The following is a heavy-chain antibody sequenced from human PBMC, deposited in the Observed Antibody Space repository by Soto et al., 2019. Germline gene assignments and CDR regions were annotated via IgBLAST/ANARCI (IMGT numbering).Heavy chain of an antibody. CDR2: IYPGDSET. V-gene: IGHV5-51*01. J-gene: IGHJ6*02. D-gene: IGHD2-21*02. CDR3: ARRSYCDGDCTRRPYDYYGMDV. Sequence: EVQLVQSGAEVKKPGESLKISCKGSGYSFTSYWIVWVRQMPGKGLEGMGIIYPGDSETRYSPSLQGQVTMSADKSTSTADLQWSSLKASDTDMYYCARRSYCDGDCTRRPYDYYGMDVWGQGTTVTVS. CDR1: GYSFTSYW.